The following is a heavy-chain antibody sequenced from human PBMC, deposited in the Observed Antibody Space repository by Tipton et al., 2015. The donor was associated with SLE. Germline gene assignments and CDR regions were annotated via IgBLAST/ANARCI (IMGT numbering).Heavy chain of an antibody. J-gene: IGHJ6*02. D-gene: IGHD6-13*01. CDR2: IYAGGAT. CDR3: AGEGIAVAGSHYYYGMDV. CDR1: GFTFGDYA. V-gene: IGHV3-53*01. Sequence: SLRLSCTASGFTFGDYAMSWVRQAPGKGLEWVSVIYAGGATYYADSVKGRFTISRDNSKNTLYLQINSLRAEDTAVYYCAGEGIAVAGSHYYYGMDVWGQGTTVTVSS.